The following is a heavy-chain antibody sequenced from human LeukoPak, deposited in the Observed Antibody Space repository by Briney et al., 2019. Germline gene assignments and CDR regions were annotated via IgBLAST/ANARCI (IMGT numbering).Heavy chain of an antibody. CDR1: GFAFSSYA. J-gene: IGHJ4*02. CDR3: AKESAGADDY. Sequence: GGSLRLSCAASGFAFSSYAMSWARQAPGKGLEWVSAISASGGNTYYADSVKGRFTISRDNSQNTLYLQMNSLRAEDTAVYYCAKESAGADDYWGQGTLVTVSS. D-gene: IGHD1-26*01. CDR2: ISASGGNT. V-gene: IGHV3-23*01.